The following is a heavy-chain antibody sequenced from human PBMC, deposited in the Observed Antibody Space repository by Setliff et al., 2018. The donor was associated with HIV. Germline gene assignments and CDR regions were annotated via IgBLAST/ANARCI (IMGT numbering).Heavy chain of an antibody. Sequence: PGGSLGLSCIASGFTFSKFWMRWVRQAPGKGLEWVANIKQDGSEKYYVDSVKGRFTISRDNAKNSLYLQMNSLRAEDTAVYYCARDLHGSGSRYFDYWGQGTLVTVSS. CDR1: GFTFSKFW. CDR3: ARDLHGSGSRYFDY. D-gene: IGHD3-10*01. J-gene: IGHJ4*02. CDR2: IKQDGSEK. V-gene: IGHV3-7*03.